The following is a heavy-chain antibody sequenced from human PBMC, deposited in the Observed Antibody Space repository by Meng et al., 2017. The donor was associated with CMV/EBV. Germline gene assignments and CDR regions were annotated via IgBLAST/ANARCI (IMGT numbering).Heavy chain of an antibody. J-gene: IGHJ4*02. D-gene: IGHD6-13*01. CDR3: ARDEYSSSWYYFDY. V-gene: IGHV3-48*03. Sequence: GESLKISCAASGFTFSSYEMNWVRQAPGKGLEWVSYISSSGSTIYYADSVKGRFTISRDNAKNSLYLQMNSLRAKDTAVYYCARDEYSSSWYYFDYWGQGTLVTVSS. CDR1: GFTFSSYE. CDR2: ISSSGSTI.